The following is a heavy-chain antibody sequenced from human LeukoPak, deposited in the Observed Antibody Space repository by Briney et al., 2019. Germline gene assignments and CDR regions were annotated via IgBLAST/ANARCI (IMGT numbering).Heavy chain of an antibody. J-gene: IGHJ4*02. CDR3: ARDVGATHFDY. V-gene: IGHV1-46*01. Sequence: ASVKVSCKASGYTFTSYYMHWVRQAPGQGLEWMGKINPSGGSTSYAQKFQGRVTMTRDTSTSTVYMELSSLRSEDTAVYYCARDVGATHFDYWGQGTLVTVSS. CDR2: INPSGGST. D-gene: IGHD1-26*01. CDR1: GYTFTSYY.